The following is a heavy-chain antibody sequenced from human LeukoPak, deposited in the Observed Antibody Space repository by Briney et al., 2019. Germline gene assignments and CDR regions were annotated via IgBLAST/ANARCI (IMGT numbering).Heavy chain of an antibody. CDR2: IIPIFGTA. D-gene: IGHD3-10*01. CDR1: GGTFSSYA. V-gene: IGHV1-69*06. J-gene: IGHJ5*02. Sequence: SVKVSCKASGGTFSSYAISWVRQAPGQGLEWMGGIIPIFGTANYAQKFQGRVTITADKSTSTAYMELSSLRSEDTAVYYCARDHGSGSYDNWFDPWGQGTLVTVSS. CDR3: ARDHGSGSYDNWFDP.